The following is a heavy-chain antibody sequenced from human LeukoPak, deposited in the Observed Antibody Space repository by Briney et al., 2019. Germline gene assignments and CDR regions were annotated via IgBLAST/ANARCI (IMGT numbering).Heavy chain of an antibody. CDR1: GFTFTEYW. Sequence: GGSLRLSCVASGFTFTEYWMSWVRQAPGKGLEWVANIKEDGSEKYYVDSVKGRFTISRDDATKSLYLQMNSLRAEDTALYYCARDSRPRGGSCFDNWGQGTLVTVSS. CDR3: ARDSRPRGGSCFDN. J-gene: IGHJ4*02. CDR2: IKEDGSEK. V-gene: IGHV3-7*01. D-gene: IGHD2-15*01.